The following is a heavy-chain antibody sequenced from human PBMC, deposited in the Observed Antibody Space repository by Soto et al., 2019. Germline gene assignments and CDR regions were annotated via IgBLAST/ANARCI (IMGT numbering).Heavy chain of an antibody. CDR2: ISGSGGGT. J-gene: IGHJ4*02. CDR3: AKNRVYSAYYDIWGGYLDLDY. Sequence: VRFLRVWWGVSEVTFGGYGMRWVRQIQGNGLVWVSGISGSGGGTYYADSVKGRFTISRDNSKNTLYLQMNSLRAEDTAVYYCAKNRVYSAYYDIWGGYLDLDYWGQGNLDTGSS. V-gene: IGHV3-23*01. CDR1: EVTFGGYG. D-gene: IGHD3-3*01.